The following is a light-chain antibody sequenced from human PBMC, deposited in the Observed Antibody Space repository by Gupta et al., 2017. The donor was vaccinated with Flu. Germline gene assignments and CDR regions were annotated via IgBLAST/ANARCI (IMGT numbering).Light chain of an antibody. CDR3: QQDDNLIT. V-gene: IGKV1-33*01. CDR2: DAS. J-gene: IGKJ4*01. CDR1: QDISNY. Sequence: DIQMTQSPSSLSASVGDRVTITCQASQDISNYLNWYQQKPGKAPKLLIYDASKLETGVPSRFSGSGSGTDFTFTSSSRQPEDIATYYWQQDDNLITFGGGTKVEIK.